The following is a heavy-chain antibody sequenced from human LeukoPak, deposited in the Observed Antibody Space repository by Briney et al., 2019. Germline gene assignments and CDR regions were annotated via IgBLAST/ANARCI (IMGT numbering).Heavy chain of an antibody. Sequence: PGGSLRLSCAASGFTLSSYSMNWVRQAPGKGLEGVSSISSSSSYIYYADSVKGRFTISRDNAKNSLYLQMNSLRAEDTAVYYCARSDPTGTTFYSDYWGQGTLVTVSS. CDR2: ISSSSSYI. D-gene: IGHD1-1*01. J-gene: IGHJ4*02. V-gene: IGHV3-21*01. CDR1: GFTLSSYS. CDR3: ARSDPTGTTFYSDY.